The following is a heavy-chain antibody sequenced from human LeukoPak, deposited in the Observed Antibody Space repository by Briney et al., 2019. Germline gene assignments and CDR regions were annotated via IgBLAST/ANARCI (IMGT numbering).Heavy chain of an antibody. V-gene: IGHV4-31*03. Sequence: SQTLSLTCTVSGGSISSGGYYWSWIRQHPGKGLEWIGYIYYSGSTYYNPSLKSRVTISVDTSKNQFSLKLSSVTAADTAVYYCAREFVRPHRGNWFDPWGQETLVTVSS. CDR1: GGSISSGGYY. J-gene: IGHJ5*02. CDR3: AREFVRPHRGNWFDP. D-gene: IGHD3-10*01. CDR2: IYYSGST.